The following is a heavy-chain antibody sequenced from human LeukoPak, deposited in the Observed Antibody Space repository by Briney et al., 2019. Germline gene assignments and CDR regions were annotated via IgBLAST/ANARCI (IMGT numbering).Heavy chain of an antibody. V-gene: IGHV4-59*01. D-gene: IGHD1-1*01. CDR1: GGSISSYY. CDR2: IYYSGST. J-gene: IGHJ5*02. Sequence: PSETLSLTCTVSGGSISSYYWSWIRQPPGKGLEWIGYIYYSGSTNYNPSLKSRVTISVDTSKNQFSLKLSSVTAADTAVYYCARSWVQRSWFDPWGQGTLVTVSS. CDR3: ARSWVQRSWFDP.